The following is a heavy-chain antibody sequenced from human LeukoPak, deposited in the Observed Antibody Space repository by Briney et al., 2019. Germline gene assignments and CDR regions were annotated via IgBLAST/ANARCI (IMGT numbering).Heavy chain of an antibody. D-gene: IGHD3-10*01. Sequence: SETLSLTCTVSGGSISSYYWSWIRQPPGKGLEWSVYIYYSGSTNYNPSLKSRVTISVDTSKNQFSLKLSSVTAADTAVYYCASGMVWFGESPFDYWGQGTLVTVSS. J-gene: IGHJ4*02. V-gene: IGHV4-59*08. CDR2: IYYSGST. CDR1: GGSISSYY. CDR3: ASGMVWFGESPFDY.